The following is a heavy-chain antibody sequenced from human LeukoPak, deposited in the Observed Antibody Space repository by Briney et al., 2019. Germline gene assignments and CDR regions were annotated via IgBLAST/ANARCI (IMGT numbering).Heavy chain of an antibody. CDR1: GYTFTSYG. V-gene: IGHV1-18*01. Sequence: ASVKVSCKASGYTFTSYGISWVRQAPGQGLEWMGWISAYNGNTNYAQKLQGRVTMTTDTSTSTAYMELRSLRSDDTAVYYCARTSGRWLQGNAFDIWGQGTMVTVSS. CDR2: ISAYNGNT. D-gene: IGHD5-24*01. CDR3: ARTSGRWLQGNAFDI. J-gene: IGHJ3*02.